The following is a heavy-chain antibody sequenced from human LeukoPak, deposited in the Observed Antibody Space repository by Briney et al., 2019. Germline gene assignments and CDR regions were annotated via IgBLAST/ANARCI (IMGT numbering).Heavy chain of an antibody. J-gene: IGHJ4*02. Sequence: VASVKVSCKASGYTFISYGVSWVRQAPGQGLEWMGWISPYNGNTNYAQKFQGRGTMTTDTSTSTAYMELRSLRSDDTAMYYCARDYYYDSSGHYRGYYFDYWGQGTLVTVSS. CDR3: ARDYYYDSSGHYRGYYFDY. CDR2: ISPYNGNT. CDR1: GYTFISYG. D-gene: IGHD3-22*01. V-gene: IGHV1-18*01.